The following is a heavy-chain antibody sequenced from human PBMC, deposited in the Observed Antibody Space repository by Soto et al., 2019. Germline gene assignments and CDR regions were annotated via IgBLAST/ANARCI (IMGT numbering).Heavy chain of an antibody. CDR1: GGSISSGGYY. D-gene: IGHD2-15*01. J-gene: IGHJ3*02. Sequence: QVQLQESGPGLVKPSQTLSLTCTVSGGSISSGGYYWSWIRQQPGKGLEWIGYIYYSGSTYYNPSLKSRVTISVDMSKNQFSLKLSSVTAADTAVYYCTTVVVAATVPPRGAFDIWGQGTMVTVSS. CDR3: TTVVVAATVPPRGAFDI. V-gene: IGHV4-31*03. CDR2: IYYSGST.